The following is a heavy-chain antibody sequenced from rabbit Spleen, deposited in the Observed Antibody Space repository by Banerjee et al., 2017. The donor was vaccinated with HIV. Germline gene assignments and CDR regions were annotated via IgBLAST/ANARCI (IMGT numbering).Heavy chain of an antibody. J-gene: IGHJ6*01. V-gene: IGHV1S45*01. CDR2: IYAGSSGNT. Sequence: QEQLEESGGGLVQPEGSLTLTCTASGIDLSSNYDMCWVRQAPGKGLEWIACIYAGSSGNTYYANWAKGRFTITRSTSLNTVTLQLNSLTAADTATYFCARGNAGTSFSSIGMDLWGPGTLVTVS. D-gene: IGHD8-1*01. CDR3: ARGNAGTSFSSIGMDL. CDR1: GIDLSSNYD.